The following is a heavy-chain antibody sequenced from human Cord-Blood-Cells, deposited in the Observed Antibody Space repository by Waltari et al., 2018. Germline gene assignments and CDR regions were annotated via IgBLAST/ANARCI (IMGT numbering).Heavy chain of an antibody. CDR2: INHSGST. CDR3: ARGGGRNGADY. J-gene: IGHJ4*02. D-gene: IGHD3-16*01. CDR1: GGSFSGYY. V-gene: IGHV4-34*01. Sequence: QVQLQQWGAGLFKPSETLSLTCAVYGGSFSGYYWSWIRQPPGKGLEWIGEINHSGSTNYNPSLKSRVTISVDTSKNQFSLNLSSVTAADTAVYYCARGGGRNGADYWGQGTLVTVSS.